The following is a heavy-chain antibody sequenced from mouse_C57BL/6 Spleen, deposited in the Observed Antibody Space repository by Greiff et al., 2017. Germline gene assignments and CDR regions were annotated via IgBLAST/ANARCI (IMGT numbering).Heavy chain of an antibody. CDR2: ISYDGSN. Sequence: EVKLMESGPGLVKPSQSLSLTCSVTGYSITSGYYWNWIRQFPGNKLEWMGYISYDGSNNYNPSLKNRISITRDTSKNQFFLKLNSVTTEDTATYYCASTTVVEENYAMDYWGQGTSVTVSS. CDR3: ASTTVVEENYAMDY. D-gene: IGHD1-1*01. J-gene: IGHJ4*01. CDR1: GYSITSGYY. V-gene: IGHV3-6*01.